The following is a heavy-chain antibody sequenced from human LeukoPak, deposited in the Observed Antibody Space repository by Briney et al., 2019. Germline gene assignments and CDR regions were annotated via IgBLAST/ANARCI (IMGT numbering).Heavy chain of an antibody. V-gene: IGHV4-39*01. CDR2: IYYSGST. CDR3: ARITGDGRDFDY. Sequence: PSETLSLTCAVSGGSISSSSYYWGWIRQPPGKGLEWIENIYYSGSTYYNPSLKSRVTISVDTSKNQFSLKLSSVTAADMAVYYCARITGDGRDFDYWGQGTLVTVS. CDR1: GGSISSSSYY. J-gene: IGHJ4*02. D-gene: IGHD7-27*01.